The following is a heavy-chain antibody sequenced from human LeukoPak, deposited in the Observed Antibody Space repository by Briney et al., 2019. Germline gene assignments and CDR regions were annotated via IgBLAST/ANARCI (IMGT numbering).Heavy chain of an antibody. Sequence: PGGSLSLSCAASRFTFSSYAMSWVRQAPGKGLEWVSTISGGGGGTYYADSLKGRFTISRDNSKNMLYLQMNSLRAEDTAVYYCAKSLIPAATLDYWGQGTLVTVSS. D-gene: IGHD2-2*01. CDR1: RFTFSSYA. V-gene: IGHV3-23*01. J-gene: IGHJ4*02. CDR2: ISGGGGGT. CDR3: AKSLIPAATLDY.